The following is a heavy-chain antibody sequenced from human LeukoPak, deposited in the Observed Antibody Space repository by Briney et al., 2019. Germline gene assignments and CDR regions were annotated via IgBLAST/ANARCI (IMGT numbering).Heavy chain of an antibody. CDR1: GFTFSSYW. Sequence: GGSLRLSCAASGFTFSSYWMSWVRQAPGKGLECVANIKQEGSEKYYVDSVKGRFTISRDNAKNSLYLQMNSLRAEDTAVYYCAREKMDIAATIRRSSSFYYHYYMDVWGKGTTVTVSS. CDR2: IKQEGSEK. CDR3: AREKMDIAATIRRSSSFYYHYYMDV. J-gene: IGHJ6*03. V-gene: IGHV3-7*01. D-gene: IGHD5-12*01.